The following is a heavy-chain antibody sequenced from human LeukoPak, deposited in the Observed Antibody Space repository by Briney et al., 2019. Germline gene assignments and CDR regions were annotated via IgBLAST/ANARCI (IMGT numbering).Heavy chain of an antibody. V-gene: IGHV4-59*01. CDR3: ARGNSNYVGNWFDP. Sequence: SETLSLTCTVSGGSISTYYWNWIRQPPGKGLEWIGYIYYSGSTNYNPSLKSRVTISVDTSKNQFSLKLNSVTAADTAVYYCARGNSNYVGNWFDPWGQGTLVTVSS. CDR1: GGSISTYY. D-gene: IGHD4-11*01. J-gene: IGHJ5*02. CDR2: IYYSGST.